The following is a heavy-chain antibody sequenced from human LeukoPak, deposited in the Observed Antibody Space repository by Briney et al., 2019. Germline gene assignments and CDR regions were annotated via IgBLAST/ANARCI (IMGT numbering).Heavy chain of an antibody. CDR1: GFTFSSFS. D-gene: IGHD2-2*01. J-gene: IGHJ6*03. Sequence: GGSLRLSCAASGFTFSSFSMNWVRQAPGKGLEWVSSISRNRSYIYYADSVKGRFTISRDIAKNSLYLQMNSLRAEDTAVYYCVRISGVIVPAAFDYYFYYYMDVWGNGTTVTVSS. CDR2: ISRNRSYI. V-gene: IGHV3-21*01. CDR3: VRISGVIVPAAFDYYFYYYMDV.